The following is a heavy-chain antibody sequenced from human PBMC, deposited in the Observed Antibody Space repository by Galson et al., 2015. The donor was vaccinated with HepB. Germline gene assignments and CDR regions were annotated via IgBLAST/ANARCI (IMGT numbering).Heavy chain of an antibody. D-gene: IGHD4-23*01. CDR2: ISAYNGNT. CDR3: ARSHSGNSAYYYYYMDV. V-gene: IGHV1-18*01. CDR1: GYTFTSYG. J-gene: IGHJ6*03. Sequence: SVKVSCKASGYTFTSYGISWVRQAPGQGLEWMGWISAYNGNTNYAQKLQGRVTMTTDTSTSTAYMELRSLRSDDTAVYYCARSHSGNSAYYYYYMDVWGKGTTVTVSS.